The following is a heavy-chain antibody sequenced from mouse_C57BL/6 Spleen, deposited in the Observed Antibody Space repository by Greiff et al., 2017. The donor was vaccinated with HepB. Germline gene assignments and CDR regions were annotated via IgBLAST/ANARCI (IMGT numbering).Heavy chain of an antibody. CDR3: AREGLLWYRNAMDY. CDR1: GYTFTDYY. Sequence: EVQLQQSGPELVKPGASVKISCKASGYTFTDYYMNWVKQSHGKSLEWIGDINPNNGGTSYNQKFKGKATLTVDKSSSTAYMELRSLTSEDSAVYYCAREGLLWYRNAMDYWGQGTSVTVSS. D-gene: IGHD2-1*01. J-gene: IGHJ4*01. V-gene: IGHV1-26*01. CDR2: INPNNGGT.